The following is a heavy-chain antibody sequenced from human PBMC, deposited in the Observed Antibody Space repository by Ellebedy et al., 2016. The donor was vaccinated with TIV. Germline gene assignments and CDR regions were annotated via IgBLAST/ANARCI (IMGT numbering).Heavy chain of an antibody. CDR3: ARGGITMVRGVMIWFDP. V-gene: IGHV1-2*02. Sequence: ASVKVSCXASGYTFTGYYMHWVRQAPGQGLEWMGWINPNSGGTNYAQKFQGRVTMTRDTSISTAYMELSRLRSDDSAVYYCARGGITMVRGVMIWFDPWGQGTLVTVSS. J-gene: IGHJ5*02. D-gene: IGHD3-10*01. CDR2: INPNSGGT. CDR1: GYTFTGYY.